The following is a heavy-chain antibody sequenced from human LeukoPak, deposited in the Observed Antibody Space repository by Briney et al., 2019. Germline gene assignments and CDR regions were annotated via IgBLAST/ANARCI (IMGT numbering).Heavy chain of an antibody. CDR2: IRYDGSNK. D-gene: IGHD3-22*01. Sequence: GGSLRLSCAASGFTFSSYGMHWVRQAPGKGLEWVAFIRYDGSNKYYADSVKGRFTISRDNSKNTLYLQMNTLRAEDTAVYFCAKDQWLRSGYYYGFDYWGQGTLVSVSS. J-gene: IGHJ4*02. CDR3: AKDQWLRSGYYYGFDY. CDR1: GFTFSSYG. V-gene: IGHV3-30*02.